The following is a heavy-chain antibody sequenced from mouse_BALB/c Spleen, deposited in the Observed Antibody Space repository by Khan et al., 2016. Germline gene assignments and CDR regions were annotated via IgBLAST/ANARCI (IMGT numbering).Heavy chain of an antibody. CDR2: INTHTGVP. CDR1: GYTFTTAG. J-gene: IGHJ4*01. D-gene: IGHD2-2*01. CDR3: ARGYGYIYAMDY. Sequence: LVESGPELKKPGETVRISCKASGYTFTTAGIQWVQKMPGKGLKWIGWINTHTGVPKYAEDFTGRFAFSLETSASTAYLQISNLKDEDTAMYFCARGYGYIYAMDYWGQRTSVTVSS. V-gene: IGHV9-4*02.